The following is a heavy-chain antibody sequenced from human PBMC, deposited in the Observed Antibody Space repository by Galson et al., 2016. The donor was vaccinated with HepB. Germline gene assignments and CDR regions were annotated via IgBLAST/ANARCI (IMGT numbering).Heavy chain of an antibody. Sequence: SETLSLTCSVSGASMSSYFWTWIRQTPGKGLEWIGYVYSSGNTNYNPSLKSRVTISVDTSKNQFSLRLTSVTAADTAVYYCARHPRRFLEWLPDYWGQGILVTVSS. V-gene: IGHV4-59*08. J-gene: IGHJ4*02. CDR2: VYSSGNT. CDR3: ARHPRRFLEWLPDY. D-gene: IGHD3-3*01. CDR1: GASMSSYF.